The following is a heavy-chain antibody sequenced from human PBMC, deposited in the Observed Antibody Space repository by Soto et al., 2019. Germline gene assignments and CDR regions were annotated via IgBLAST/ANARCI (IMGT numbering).Heavy chain of an antibody. CDR1: GGSISSSSYY. CDR3: ARDRRSGSYYGSNFDY. CDR2: IYYSGST. Sequence: PSETLSLTCTVSGGSISSSSYYWGWIRQPPWKGLEWIGSIYYSGSTYYNPSLKSRVTISVDTSKNQFSLKLSSVTAADTAVYYCARDRRSGSYYGSNFDYWGQGXLVTVYS. J-gene: IGHJ4*02. V-gene: IGHV4-39*01. D-gene: IGHD3-10*01.